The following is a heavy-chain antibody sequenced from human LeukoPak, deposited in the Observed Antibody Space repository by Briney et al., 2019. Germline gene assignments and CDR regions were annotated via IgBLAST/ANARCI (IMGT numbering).Heavy chain of an antibody. J-gene: IGHJ4*02. CDR2: IYYSKNT. CDR1: GGSISSSSAY. CDR3: ASPRGFSYGYFDH. V-gene: IGHV4-39*01. D-gene: IGHD5-18*01. Sequence: PSETLSLTCTVSGGSISSSSAYWGWIRQPPGKGLEWIGSIYYSKNTYYNPSLKGRVTISADTSKNQFSLRLDSVSAADTAVYYCASPRGFSYGYFDHWGQGSLVTVSS.